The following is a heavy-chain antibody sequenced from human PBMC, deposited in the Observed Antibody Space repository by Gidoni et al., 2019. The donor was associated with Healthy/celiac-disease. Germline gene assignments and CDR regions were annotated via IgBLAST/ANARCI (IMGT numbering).Heavy chain of an antibody. CDR3: ARDTIFGVVISPFDY. CDR1: GFPFSSYS. V-gene: IGHV3-21*01. CDR2: ISSSSSYI. D-gene: IGHD3-3*01. Sequence: EVQLVESGGGLVKPGGSLRLSFAASGFPFSSYSMNWVRQAPGKGLEWVSSISSSSSYIYYADSVKGRFTISRDNAKNSLYLQMNSLRAEDTAVYYCARDTIFGVVISPFDYWGQGTLVTVSS. J-gene: IGHJ4*02.